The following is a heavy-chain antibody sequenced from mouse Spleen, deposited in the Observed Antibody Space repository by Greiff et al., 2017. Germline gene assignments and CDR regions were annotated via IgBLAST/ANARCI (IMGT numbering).Heavy chain of an antibody. CDR3: ARERDGSFAY. D-gene: IGHD2-3*01. CDR1: GFSLTSYG. CDR2: IWGDGST. Sequence: QVQLQQSGPGLVQPSQSLSITCTVSGFSLTSYGVHWVRQPPGKGLEWLGMIWGDGSTDYNSALKSRLSISKDNSKSQVFLKMNSLQTDDTARYYCARERDGSFAYWGQGTLVTVSA. J-gene: IGHJ3*01. V-gene: IGHV2-6-7*01.